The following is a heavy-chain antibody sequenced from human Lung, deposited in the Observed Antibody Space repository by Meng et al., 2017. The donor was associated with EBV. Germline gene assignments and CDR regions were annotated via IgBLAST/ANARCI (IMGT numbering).Heavy chain of an antibody. CDR1: GGSINSGPYY. V-gene: IGHV4-30-4*01. CDR2: IYYTGST. Sequence: QVRLLVAGPVLAMPSHTLSLTCTFSGGSINSGPYYWSWIRQPPGKCLEWIGYIYYTGSTYYSPSLKSRVTISMDTSKNQFSLRLSSVTAADTAVYYCARNYYFDYWGQGTLVTVSS. J-gene: IGHJ4*02. CDR3: ARNYYFDY.